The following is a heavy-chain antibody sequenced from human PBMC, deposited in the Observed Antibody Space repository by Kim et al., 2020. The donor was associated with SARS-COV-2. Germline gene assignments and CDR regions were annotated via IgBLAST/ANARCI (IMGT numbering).Heavy chain of an antibody. CDR2: ISGSGGIT. D-gene: IGHD3-10*01. V-gene: IGHV3-23*01. CDR1: GFSFDTYA. J-gene: IGHJ4*02. CDR3: AKDLWMNHYDGDPFDC. Sequence: GGSLRLSCVVSGFSFDTYAIHWVRQAPGKGLEWVSGISGSGGITDYADSVKGRFTTSRDNSKNTLYLQMNSLRAEDTAIYFCAKDLWMNHYDGDPFDCWGQGTLVIVSS.